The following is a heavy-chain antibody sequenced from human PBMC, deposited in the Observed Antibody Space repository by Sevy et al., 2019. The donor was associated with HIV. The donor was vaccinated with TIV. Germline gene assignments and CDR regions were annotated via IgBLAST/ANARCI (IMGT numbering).Heavy chain of an antibody. CDR2: ISGSGSRT. CDR1: GFTFSSYA. Sequence: GGYLRLSCAASGFTFSSYAMSWVRQAPGKGLEWVSAISGSGSRTYFADSVKGRFAFSRDNSKNTLYLQMNSLRAEDTAVYYSANWGADTAMDSYSTSWYVDYWGQGTSVTVSS. D-gene: IGHD5-18*01. V-gene: IGHV3-23*01. J-gene: IGHJ4*02. CDR3: ANWGADTAMDSYSTSWYVDY.